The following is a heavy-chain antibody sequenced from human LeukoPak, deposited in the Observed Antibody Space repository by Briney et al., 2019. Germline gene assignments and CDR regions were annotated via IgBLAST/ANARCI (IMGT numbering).Heavy chain of an antibody. CDR2: ISGSGGST. Sequence: GGSLRLSCAASGFTFSSYEMNWVRQAPGKGLEWVSAISGSGGSTYYADSVKGRFTISRDNSKNTLYLQMNSLRAEDTAVYYCAKDQKAMIVVVITYWGQGTLVTVSS. CDR3: AKDQKAMIVVVITY. CDR1: GFTFSSYE. J-gene: IGHJ4*02. V-gene: IGHV3-23*01. D-gene: IGHD3-22*01.